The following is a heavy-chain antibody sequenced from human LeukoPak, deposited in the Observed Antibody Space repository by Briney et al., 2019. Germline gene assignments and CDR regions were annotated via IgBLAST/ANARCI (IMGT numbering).Heavy chain of an antibody. V-gene: IGHV4-30-2*01. J-gene: IGHJ4*02. D-gene: IGHD3-9*01. Sequence: SETLSLTCAVSGGSISSGGYSWSWIRQPPGKGLEWIGYIYHSGSTNYNPSLKSRVTISVDTSKNQFSLKLSSVTAADTAVYYCARMTGYYDYWGQGTLVTVSS. CDR2: IYHSGST. CDR3: ARMTGYYDY. CDR1: GGSISSGGYS.